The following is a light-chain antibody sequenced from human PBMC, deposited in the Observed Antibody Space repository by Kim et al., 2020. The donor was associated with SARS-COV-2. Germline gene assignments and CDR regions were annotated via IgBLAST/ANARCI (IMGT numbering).Light chain of an antibody. Sequence: QSALTQPRSVSGSPGQSVTISCTGTSSDVGGYNYVSWYQQHPGKAPKLMIYDVSKWPSGVPDRFSGSKSGNTASLTVSGLQAEDEADYYCCSYAGSYTYNYVFGTGTKVTVL. CDR3: CSYAGSYTYNYV. V-gene: IGLV2-11*01. CDR2: DVS. J-gene: IGLJ1*01. CDR1: SSDVGGYNY.